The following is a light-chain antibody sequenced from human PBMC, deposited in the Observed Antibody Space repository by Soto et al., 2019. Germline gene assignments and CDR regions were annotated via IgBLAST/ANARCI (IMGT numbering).Light chain of an antibody. CDR1: STDVGGYNY. Sequence: QSALTQPPSASGSPGQSVTISCTGTSTDVGGYNYVSWYQQHPGKVPKLVIFEVNKRPSGVPDRFSGSKSGNTASLTVSGLQPDDVADYYCASYAGGNNVFGTGTKVTVL. J-gene: IGLJ1*01. CDR2: EVN. CDR3: ASYAGGNNV. V-gene: IGLV2-8*01.